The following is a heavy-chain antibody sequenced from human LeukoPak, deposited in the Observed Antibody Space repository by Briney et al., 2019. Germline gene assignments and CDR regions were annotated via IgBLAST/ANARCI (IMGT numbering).Heavy chain of an antibody. D-gene: IGHD2-15*01. CDR2: ISSNGGST. CDR1: GFTFSNYA. Sequence: GGSLRLSCAASGFTFSNYAIQWVRQAPGKGLEYVSAISSNGGSTYYANSVRGRLTISRDNSKNTLYLQMGSLRAEDMAVYYCAREMNGGSLDCWGQGTLVTVSS. J-gene: IGHJ4*02. V-gene: IGHV3-64*01. CDR3: AREMNGGSLDC.